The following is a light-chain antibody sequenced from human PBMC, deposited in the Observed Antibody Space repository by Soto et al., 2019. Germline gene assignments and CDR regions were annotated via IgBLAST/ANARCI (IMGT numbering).Light chain of an antibody. J-gene: IGKJ4*01. CDR1: QGISSN. Sequence: IQLTQSPSSLSASVGDRVTITCRASQGISSNLAWYQQKPGKVPKLLISAASTLQSGVPSRLSGSGSGTDFTLTISSLQPEDFATYYCQQFKSYPLTFGGGTKVDI. CDR3: QQFKSYPLT. V-gene: IGKV1-9*01. CDR2: AAS.